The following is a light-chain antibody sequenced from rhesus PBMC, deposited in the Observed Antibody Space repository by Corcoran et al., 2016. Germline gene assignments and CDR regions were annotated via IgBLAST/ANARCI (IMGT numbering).Light chain of an antibody. CDR3: MQHKALPRT. CDR2: GGS. V-gene: IGKV2-61*01. CDR1: QSLLHTDAYTY. Sequence: DIVLTQTPLSLPVTPGEPASISCRSSQSLLHTDAYTYLDWYLQKPGQSPQLLIYGGSKRASGDPDRFRGVGSGTDFTLKSSKMWAEDVGVYNCMQHKALPRTFGQGTKVEIK. J-gene: IGKJ1*01.